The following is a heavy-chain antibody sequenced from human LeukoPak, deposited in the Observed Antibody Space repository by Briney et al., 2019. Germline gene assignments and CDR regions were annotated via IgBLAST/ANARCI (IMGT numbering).Heavy chain of an antibody. CDR2: ISWNSGSI. D-gene: IGHD4-11*01. V-gene: IGHV3-20*04. CDR3: ATYSTRNAREFQS. J-gene: IGHJ1*01. Sequence: PGGSLTLSCAASGFSFSIHGMGWVRRAPGKGLEWVSGISWNSGSIGYADSVKGRFTISRDNAKNSLYLQMNSLRAEDTAVYYCATYSTRNAREFQSWGQGTLVTVSS. CDR1: GFSFSIHG.